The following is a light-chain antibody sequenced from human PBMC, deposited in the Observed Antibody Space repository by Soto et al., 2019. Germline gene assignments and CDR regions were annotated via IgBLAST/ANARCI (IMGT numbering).Light chain of an antibody. Sequence: SVLTQPASVSGSPGQSVTISCTGPRSDIGDSNFISWYQHSPGKAPRLLIYEVNNRPSGVSKRVSGSKAGNTASLTISGLLDDDEADYFCASFRSGTILVFGSGTKVTV. CDR1: RSDIGDSNF. V-gene: IGLV2-14*01. J-gene: IGLJ1*01. CDR3: ASFRSGTILV. CDR2: EVN.